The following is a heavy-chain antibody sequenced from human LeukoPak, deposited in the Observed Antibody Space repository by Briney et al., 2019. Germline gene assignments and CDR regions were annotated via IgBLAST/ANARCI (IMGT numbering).Heavy chain of an antibody. J-gene: IGHJ4*02. CDR2: INPNSGGT. D-gene: IGHD6-13*01. Sequence: ASVKVSCKASGYTFTTYYLYWVRQAPGQGLEWMGWINPNSGGTNYAQKFQGRVTMTRDTSISTAYMELSRLRSDDTAVYYCASSGISSSSWFYYFDYWGQGTLVTVSS. CDR1: GYTFTTYY. CDR3: ASSGISSSSWFYYFDY. V-gene: IGHV1-2*02.